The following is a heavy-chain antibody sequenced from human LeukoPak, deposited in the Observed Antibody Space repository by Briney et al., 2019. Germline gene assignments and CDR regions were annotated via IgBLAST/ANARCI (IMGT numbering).Heavy chain of an antibody. CDR2: IEHHGSEK. J-gene: IGHJ4*02. CDR1: GFTLSSYW. Sequence: GGSLRLSCAASGFTLSSYWMTWVRQAPGKGLEWVANIEHHGSEKYYVDSVKGRFTISRDNAKNSLYLQMNSLRAEDTAVYYCARGPFVVINAPDHWGQGTLVTVSP. V-gene: IGHV3-7*01. CDR3: ARGPFVVINAPDH. D-gene: IGHD2-21*01.